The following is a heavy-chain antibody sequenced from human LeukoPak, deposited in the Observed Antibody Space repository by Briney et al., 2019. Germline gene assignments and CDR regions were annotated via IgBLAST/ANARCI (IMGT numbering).Heavy chain of an antibody. V-gene: IGHV4-59*12. CDR1: GGSISSYY. Sequence: SETLSLTCTVSGGSISSYYWSWIRQPPGKGLEWIGYIYYSGSTNYNPSLKSRVTISVDTSKNQFSLKLSSVTAADTAVYYCARGGITIFGVVRVYYYGMDVWGQGTTVTVSS. CDR2: IYYSGST. D-gene: IGHD3-3*01. J-gene: IGHJ6*02. CDR3: ARGGITIFGVVRVYYYGMDV.